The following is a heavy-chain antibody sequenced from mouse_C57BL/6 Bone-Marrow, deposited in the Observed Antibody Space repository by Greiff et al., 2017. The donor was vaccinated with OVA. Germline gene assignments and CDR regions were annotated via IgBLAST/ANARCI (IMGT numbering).Heavy chain of an antibody. D-gene: IGHD6-1*01. CDR2: IDPENGDT. J-gene: IGHJ2*01. V-gene: IGHV14-4*01. CDR3: TSSGNFDS. Sequence: VQLKQSGAELVRPGASVKLSCTASGFNIKDDYMHWVKQRPEQGLEWIGWIDPENGDTEYASKFQGKATITADTSSNTAYLQLSSLTSEDTAVYYCTSSGNFDSWCQGTTLTVSS. CDR1: GFNIKDDY.